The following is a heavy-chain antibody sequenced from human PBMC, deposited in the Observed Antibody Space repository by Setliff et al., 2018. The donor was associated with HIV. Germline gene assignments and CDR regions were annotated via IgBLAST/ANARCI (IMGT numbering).Heavy chain of an antibody. V-gene: IGHV4-4*08. Sequence: SETLSLTCSVSGGSISGNAWSWIRQPPGKGLEWIGYSSTSGRTSYNPSLRSRLSMSVDTPNNQLSLQLSSVTAADTAIYYCATIKPGGASFDNWGQGTLVTVSS. CDR2: SSTSGRT. J-gene: IGHJ4*02. CDR3: ATIKPGGASFDN. CDR1: GGSISGNA. D-gene: IGHD3-16*01.